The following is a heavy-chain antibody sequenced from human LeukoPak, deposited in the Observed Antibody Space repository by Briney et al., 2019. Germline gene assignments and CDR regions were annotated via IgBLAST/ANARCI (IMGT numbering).Heavy chain of an antibody. CDR1: GLPFGTFA. CDR3: AKDRGYSYGISEY. J-gene: IGHJ4*02. V-gene: IGHV3-23*01. D-gene: IGHD5-18*01. Sequence: GGSWRLSGVASGLPFGTFAMIWSGQAPGKGGDWVSTISETGRSTYYADSVKGQFTISRDNSKNTLYLQMNSLRAEDTAVYYCAKDRGYSYGISEYWGQGTLVTVSS. CDR2: ISETGRST.